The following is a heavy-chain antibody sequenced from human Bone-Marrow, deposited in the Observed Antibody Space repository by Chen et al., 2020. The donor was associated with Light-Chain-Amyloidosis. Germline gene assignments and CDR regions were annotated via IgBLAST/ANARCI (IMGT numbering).Heavy chain of an antibody. CDR2: MNPNIGNT. J-gene: IGHJ6*03. V-gene: IGHV1-8*01. Sequence: QVQLVQSGAEVKKPGASVKVSCKASGYTFTSYDINWVRQATGQGLEWMGWMNPNIGNTGYAQKFQGRVTMTRNTSISTAYMGLSSLRSEDTAVYYCARTLGGLYYYYYYMDVWGKGTTVTVSS. CDR3: ARTLGGLYYYYYYMDV. D-gene: IGHD2-15*01. CDR1: GYTFTSYD.